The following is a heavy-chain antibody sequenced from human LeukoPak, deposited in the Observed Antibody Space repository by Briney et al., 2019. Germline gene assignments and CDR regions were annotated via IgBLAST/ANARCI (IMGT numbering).Heavy chain of an antibody. CDR1: GGTFSSYA. J-gene: IGHJ4*02. V-gene: IGHV1-69*01. CDR2: IISIFGTA. Sequence: GASVKVSCKASGGTFSSYAISWVRQAPGQGLEWMGGIISIFGTANYAQKFQGRVTITADESTSTAYMELSSLRSEDTAVYYCARHAPPDNYFDYWGQGTLVTVSS. D-gene: IGHD3-9*01. CDR3: ARHAPPDNYFDY.